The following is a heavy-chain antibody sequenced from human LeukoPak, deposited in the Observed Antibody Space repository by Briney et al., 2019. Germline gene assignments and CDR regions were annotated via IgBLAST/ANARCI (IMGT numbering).Heavy chain of an antibody. V-gene: IGHV3-7*01. Sequence: GGSLRLSCAASGFTFSSYSMNWVRQAPGKGLEWVASIKQDGSEKYYVDSVKGRFTISRDSAKNSLFLEMNSLRAEDTAVYYCASGDYMDYWGQGTLVTVSS. CDR2: IKQDGSEK. CDR3: ASGDYMDY. J-gene: IGHJ4*02. CDR1: GFTFSSYS. D-gene: IGHD3-16*01.